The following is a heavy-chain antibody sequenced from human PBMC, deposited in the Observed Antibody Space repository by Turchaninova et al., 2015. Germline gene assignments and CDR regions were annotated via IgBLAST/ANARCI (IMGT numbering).Heavy chain of an antibody. CDR3: ARSGGDNSSPQDLDY. D-gene: IGHD2-21*01. V-gene: IGHV4-59*01. Sequence: QVQLQESGPGLVKPSETLSLTCTVSGASISTYYWRWIRQPPGKGLEWIADIHYNGNTHYNPSLKRRVTISMDTSRNQFSLKLNSVTAADTAVYYCARSGGDNSSPQDLDYWGQGTLITVSS. CDR2: IHYNGNT. CDR1: GASISTYY. J-gene: IGHJ4*02.